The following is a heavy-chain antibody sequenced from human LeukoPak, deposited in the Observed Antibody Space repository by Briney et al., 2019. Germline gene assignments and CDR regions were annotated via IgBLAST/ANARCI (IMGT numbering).Heavy chain of an antibody. D-gene: IGHD1-14*01. CDR2: IGPTGSDR. J-gene: IGHJ4*02. CDR1: GLTFSTSG. Sequence: GGSLRLSCTATGLTFSTSGFNWVRQAPGKGLEWVASIGPTGSDRYHADSIKGRFTISRDNANNFLYLQMNSLRAEDTAVYYCATETNGRHYDYWGQGTLLTVSS. V-gene: IGHV3-21*06. CDR3: ATETNGRHYDY.